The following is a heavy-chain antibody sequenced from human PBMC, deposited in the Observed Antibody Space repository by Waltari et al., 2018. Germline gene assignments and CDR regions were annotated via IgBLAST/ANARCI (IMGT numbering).Heavy chain of an antibody. D-gene: IGHD1-1*01. Sequence: VQLQESGPGLVKPSQTLSLTCTVSGGSISSGSYYWSCIRQPAGKGLEWIGRIYTSGSTNYNPSLKSRVTISVDTSKNQFSLKLSSVTAADTAVYYCARAPTLGEMATTYFDYWGQGTLVTVSS. CDR2: IYTSGST. CDR3: ARAPTLGEMATTYFDY. V-gene: IGHV4-61*02. CDR1: GGSISSGSYY. J-gene: IGHJ4*02.